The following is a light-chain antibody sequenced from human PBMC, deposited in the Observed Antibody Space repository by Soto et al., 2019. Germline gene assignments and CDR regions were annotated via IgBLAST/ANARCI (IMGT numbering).Light chain of an antibody. Sequence: EIVMTQSPATLSLSPGERASLSCRASQSVGSNLAWYQQTAGQAPRLLIYGASTRATGIPARFSGSGSGTECTLTISSLQSEDFAVYSCQQYNNWPYTFGQGTKLEIK. J-gene: IGKJ2*01. V-gene: IGKV3-15*01. CDR3: QQYNNWPYT. CDR1: QSVGSN. CDR2: GAS.